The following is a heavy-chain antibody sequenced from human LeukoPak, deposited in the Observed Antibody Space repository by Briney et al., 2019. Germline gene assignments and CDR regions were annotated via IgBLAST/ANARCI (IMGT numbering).Heavy chain of an antibody. J-gene: IGHJ4*02. V-gene: IGHV4-34*01. Sequence: SETLSLTCAVYGGSFSGYYWSWIRQPPGKGLEWIGEINHSGSTNYNPSLKSRVTISVDTSKNQFSLKLSSVTAADTAVYYCARQGYDYVWGSYPPSYSDYWGQGTLVTVSS. CDR3: ARQGYDYVWGSYPPSYSDY. CDR1: GGSFSGYY. CDR2: INHSGST. D-gene: IGHD3-16*02.